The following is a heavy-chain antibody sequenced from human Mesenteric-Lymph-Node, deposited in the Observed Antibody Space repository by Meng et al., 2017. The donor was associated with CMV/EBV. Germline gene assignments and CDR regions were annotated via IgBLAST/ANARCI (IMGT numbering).Heavy chain of an antibody. D-gene: IGHD2-2*01. CDR2: IDSSSSYK. J-gene: IGHJ3*01. Sequence: GESLKISCAASGFTFSTYSMNWVRQAPGKGLEWVSSIDSSSSYKYYADSMKGRFTISRDNAKNSLYLQMNSLRAEDTAVYYCARSPVLLPPAASDAFDVWGQGTLVTVSS. CDR1: GFTFSTYS. V-gene: IGHV3-21*01. CDR3: ARSPVLLPPAASDAFDV.